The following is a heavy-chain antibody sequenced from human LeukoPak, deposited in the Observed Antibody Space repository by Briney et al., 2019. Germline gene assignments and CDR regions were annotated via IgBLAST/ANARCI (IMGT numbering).Heavy chain of an antibody. CDR2: ISAYNGNT. V-gene: IGHV1-18*01. J-gene: IGHJ4*02. CDR1: GYTFTDYD. Sequence: GASVKVSCKTSGYTFTDYDIYWVRQAPGQGLEWMGWISAYNGNTNYAQKLQGRVTMTTDTSTSTAYMELRSLRSDDTAVYYCARSGGWLQLGPFDYWGQGTLVTVSS. CDR3: ARSGGWLQLGPFDY. D-gene: IGHD5-24*01.